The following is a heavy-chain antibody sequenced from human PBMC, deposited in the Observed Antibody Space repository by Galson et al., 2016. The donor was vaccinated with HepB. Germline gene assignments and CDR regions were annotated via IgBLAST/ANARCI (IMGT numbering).Heavy chain of an antibody. Sequence: LSLTCKVPGDSVSSEKWWSWVRLPPGRGLEWIGEVFHAGDTNYNPFLGSRVTIALDRSNNQFSLRLTSVTAADTALYLCARYLPRPASHLDFWGRGRLVTVSS. CDR2: VFHAGDT. V-gene: IGHV4-4*01. CDR1: GDSVSSEKW. J-gene: IGHJ4*02. CDR3: ARYLPRPASHLDF. D-gene: IGHD6-25*01.